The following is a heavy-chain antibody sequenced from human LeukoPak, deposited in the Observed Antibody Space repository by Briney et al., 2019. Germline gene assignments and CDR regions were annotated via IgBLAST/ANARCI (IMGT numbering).Heavy chain of an antibody. CDR1: GGSISSSSYY. CDR3: ARGLSSSSWYGSWFDP. J-gene: IGHJ5*02. D-gene: IGHD6-13*01. V-gene: IGHV4-39*07. CDR2: IYYSGST. Sequence: SETLSLTCTVSGGSISSSSYYWGWIRQPPGKGLEWIGSIYYSGSTYYNPSLKSRVTISVDTSKNQFSLKLSSVTAADTAVYYCARGLSSSSWYGSWFDPWGQGTLVTVSS.